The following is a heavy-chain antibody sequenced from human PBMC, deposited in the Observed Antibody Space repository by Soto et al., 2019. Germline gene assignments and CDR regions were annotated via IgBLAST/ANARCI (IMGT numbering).Heavy chain of an antibody. CDR1: GFTFSSYD. CDR3: ARATRYYDFWSGYLDAFDI. Sequence: EVQLVESGGGLVQPGGSLRLSCAASGFTFSSYDMHWVRQATGKGLEWVSAIGTAGDTYYPGSVKGRFTISRENAKNSLYLQMNSLRAEDTAVYYCARATRYYDFWSGYLDAFDIWGLGTMVTVSS. CDR2: IGTAGDT. J-gene: IGHJ3*02. D-gene: IGHD3-3*01. V-gene: IGHV3-13*01.